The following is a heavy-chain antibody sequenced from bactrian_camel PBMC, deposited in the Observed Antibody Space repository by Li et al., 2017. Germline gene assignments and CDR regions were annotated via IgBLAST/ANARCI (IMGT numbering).Heavy chain of an antibody. CDR3: AARIGWFCNGAADFSY. J-gene: IGHJ6*01. D-gene: IGHD2*01. CDR2: IERLGST. Sequence: QLVESGGGSVQAGGSLRLSCAASRYTVGSGCMGWFRQAPGKEREVVATIERLGSTTYTDSVKGRFTIFKDNAKLYLQMNILKPEDTAMYYCAARIGWFCNGAADFSYWGQGTQVTVS. V-gene: IGHV3S55*01. CDR1: RYTVGSGC.